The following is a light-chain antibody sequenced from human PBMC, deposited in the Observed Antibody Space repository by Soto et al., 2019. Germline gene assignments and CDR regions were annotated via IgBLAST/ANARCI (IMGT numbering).Light chain of an antibody. CDR1: QSINNW. CDR2: DAS. Sequence: DIQMTQSPSTLSASVGDRVTITCRASQSINNWLAWYQQKPGKAPNLLIYDASNLESGVPSRFSGSGSGTEFTLTISSLQPDDFATYYCQQYNLSYTFGQGTKLEIK. V-gene: IGKV1-5*01. J-gene: IGKJ2*01. CDR3: QQYNLSYT.